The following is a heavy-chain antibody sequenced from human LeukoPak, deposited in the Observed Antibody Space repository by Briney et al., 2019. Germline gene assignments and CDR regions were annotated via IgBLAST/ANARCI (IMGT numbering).Heavy chain of an antibody. CDR1: GYTFTSYD. CDR3: ARRSLRGNWFDP. D-gene: IGHD3-10*01. V-gene: IGHV1-8*01. Sequence: GASVKVSCKASGYTFTSYDINWVRQATGQGLEWMGWMSPNSGNTGYAQKFQGRVTMTRNTSISTAYMELSSLRSEDTAVYYCARRSLRGNWFDPWGQGTLVTVSS. CDR2: MSPNSGNT. J-gene: IGHJ5*02.